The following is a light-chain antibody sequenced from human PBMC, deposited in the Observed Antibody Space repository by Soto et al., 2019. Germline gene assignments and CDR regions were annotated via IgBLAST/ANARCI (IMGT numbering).Light chain of an antibody. CDR2: DAS. V-gene: IGKV3-11*01. CDR3: RQRPIWPPLT. J-gene: IGKJ4*01. Sequence: EIVLTQSPATLSLSPGERATLSCRASQSVNSFLAWYQQKPGQAPRLLIYDASNRATGIPARFSGGGSGTAVTLTISSLEPEDSALYYCRQRPIWPPLTFGGGSKVEIK. CDR1: QSVNSF.